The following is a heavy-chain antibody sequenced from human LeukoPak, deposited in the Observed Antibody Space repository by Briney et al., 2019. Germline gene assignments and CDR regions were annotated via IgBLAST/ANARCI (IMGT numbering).Heavy chain of an antibody. J-gene: IGHJ4*02. CDR2: IQHEGTTE. CDR1: GFTLSSSG. D-gene: IGHD4-17*01. Sequence: GGSLRLSCTASGFTLSSSGMHWVRLPPAKGLEWVSFIQHEGTTEYADSVNDRFTISRDNSKNTIHLEMNSLRPEDTAVYYCAMDFWSTVTTEWGWGTLVTVSS. V-gene: IGHV3-30*02. CDR3: AMDFWSTVTTE.